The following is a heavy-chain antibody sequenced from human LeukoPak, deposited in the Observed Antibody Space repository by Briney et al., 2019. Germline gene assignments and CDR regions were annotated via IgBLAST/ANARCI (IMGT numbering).Heavy chain of an antibody. J-gene: IGHJ4*02. CDR3: SAMDTAMVNY. V-gene: IGHV3-21*01. CDR1: GFTFSSYS. Sequence: GGSLRLSCAASGFTFSSYSMNWVRQAPGKGLEWVSSISSSSSYIYYADSVKGRFTISRDNAKNSLYLQMSSLRAEDTAVYYCSAMDTAMVNYWGQGTLVTVSS. CDR2: ISSSSSYI. D-gene: IGHD5-18*01.